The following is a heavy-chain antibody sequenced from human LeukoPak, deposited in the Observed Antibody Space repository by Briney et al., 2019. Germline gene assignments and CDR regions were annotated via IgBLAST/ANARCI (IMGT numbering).Heavy chain of an antibody. CDR3: ARRSRCSTTSCPPNFFDY. CDR2: INHSGST. V-gene: IGHV4-34*01. D-gene: IGHD2-2*01. CDR1: GGSFSGYY. Sequence: SETLSLTCAVYGGSFSGYYWSWIRQPPGKGLEWIGEINHSGSTNYNPSLKSRVTMSVDTSKNQFALKLSSVTAADTAVYYCARRSRCSTTSCPPNFFDYWGQGTLVTVSS. J-gene: IGHJ4*02.